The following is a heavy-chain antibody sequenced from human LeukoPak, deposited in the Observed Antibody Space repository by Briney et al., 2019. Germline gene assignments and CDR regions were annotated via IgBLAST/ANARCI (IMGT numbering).Heavy chain of an antibody. CDR3: ARGYYGSGTYRCFGP. Sequence: SETLSLTCTVSGVSLSSYYWSWIRQPPGKGLEWVGNIYYSGSTNYNPSLKSRVTISVDTSKNQFSLNLSSVTAADTAVYYCARGYYGSGTYRCFGPWGQGTLVTVSS. V-gene: IGHV4-59*08. CDR2: IYYSGST. D-gene: IGHD3-10*01. CDR1: GVSLSSYY. J-gene: IGHJ5*02.